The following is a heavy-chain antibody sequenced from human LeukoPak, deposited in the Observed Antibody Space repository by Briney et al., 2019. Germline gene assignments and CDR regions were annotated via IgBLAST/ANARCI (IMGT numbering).Heavy chain of an antibody. CDR2: IIPILGIA. J-gene: IGHJ5*02. V-gene: IGHV1-69*04. CDR3: ARDSIYYGSGMNWFDP. CDR1: GGTFSSYA. D-gene: IGHD3-10*01. Sequence: SVEVSCKASGGTFSSYAISWVRQAPGQGLEWMGRIIPILGIANYAQKFQGRVTITADKSTSTAYMELSSLRSEDTAVYYCARDSIYYGSGMNWFDPWGQGTLVTVSS.